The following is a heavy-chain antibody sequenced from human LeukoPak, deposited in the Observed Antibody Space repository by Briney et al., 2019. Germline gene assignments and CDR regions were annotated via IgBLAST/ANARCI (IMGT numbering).Heavy chain of an antibody. Sequence: PGGSLRLSCTVSGFTVSSNSMSWVRQAPGKGLEWVSFIYSDNTHYSDSGKGRFTISTDNSKNTLYLQMNSVRAEDTAVYYCERRAGAYSHPYDYWGQGTLVTVSS. V-gene: IGHV3-53*01. J-gene: IGHJ4*02. CDR1: GFTVSSNS. D-gene: IGHD4/OR15-4a*01. CDR2: IYSDNT. CDR3: ERRAGAYSHPYDY.